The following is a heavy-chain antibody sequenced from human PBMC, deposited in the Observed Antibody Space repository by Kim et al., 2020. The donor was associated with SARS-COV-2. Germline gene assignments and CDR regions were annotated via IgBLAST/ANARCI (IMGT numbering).Heavy chain of an antibody. V-gene: IGHV3-30*04. CDR1: GFTFSSYA. D-gene: IGHD6-19*01. J-gene: IGHJ6*01. CDR2: ISYDGSNK. Sequence: GGSLRLSCAASGFTFSSYAMHWVRQAPGKGLEWVAVISYDGSNKHYVDSVKGRFTISRDNSKNTLYLQMNSLRAEDTAVYYCARDIGSYSRGWIYYYYG. CDR3: ARDIGSYSRGWIYYYYG.